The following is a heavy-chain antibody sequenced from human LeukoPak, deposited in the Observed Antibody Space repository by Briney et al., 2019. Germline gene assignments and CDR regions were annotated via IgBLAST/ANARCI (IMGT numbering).Heavy chain of an antibody. J-gene: IGHJ4*02. CDR2: ISTGGRTM. CDR1: GFTISGFE. D-gene: IGHD1-14*01. CDR3: AREREPATGTDYFDY. Sequence: QPGGSLRLSCAASGFTISGFEMNWVRLAPGKRLEWGSYISTGGRTMYYADSVKGRFTISRDNAKNSLYLQMNSLRAEDTAVYYCAREREPATGTDYFDYWGQGTLVTVSS. V-gene: IGHV3-48*03.